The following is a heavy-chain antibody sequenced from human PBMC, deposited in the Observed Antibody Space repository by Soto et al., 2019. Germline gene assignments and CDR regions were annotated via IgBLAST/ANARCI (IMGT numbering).Heavy chain of an antibody. CDR2: TGSGTGPG. J-gene: IGHJ4*02. D-gene: IGHD2-15*01. CDR1: GGSLSTNP. V-gene: IGHV1-69*06. CDR3: ARRDSGGFFRFFDS. Sequence: QVQLVQSGTEVKKPVSSVKVSCKTSGGSLSTNPISWVRQAPGQGLEWMGGTGSGTGPGNHAQKFQGRLTVTADKSTGTVYMELTNLSSEDTAVYYCARRDSGGFFRFFDSRGQGTLVTVSS.